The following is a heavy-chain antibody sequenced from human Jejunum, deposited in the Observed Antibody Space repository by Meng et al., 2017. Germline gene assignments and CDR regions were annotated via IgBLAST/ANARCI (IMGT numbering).Heavy chain of an antibody. CDR3: ARDWDWVVWDY. Sequence: EVRPVGCGGGLVQPGGSLTPPCAVSGFPFSDYYLDWVRQAPGKGLVWVSQIKPDGRTTAYADSVKGRFTISRDNAKSTLYLEMNSLRAEDAAVYYCARDWDWVVWDYWGQGTLVTVSS. J-gene: IGHJ4*02. CDR2: IKPDGRTT. D-gene: IGHD3/OR15-3a*01. V-gene: IGHV3-74*01. CDR1: GFPFSDYY.